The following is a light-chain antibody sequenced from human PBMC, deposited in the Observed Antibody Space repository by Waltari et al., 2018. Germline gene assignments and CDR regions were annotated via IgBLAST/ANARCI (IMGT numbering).Light chain of an antibody. CDR1: SSDVGGYNF. CDR2: DVT. CDR3: CSYVGGGTLV. J-gene: IGLJ2*01. Sequence: QSALTQPASVSGSPGQSITISCMGTSSDVGGYNFVSWYQQHPGKAPKLMIYDVTKRPSGVSKRVSGSKSGNTASLTISGLQAEDEADYYCCSYVGGGTLVFGGGTNVTVL. V-gene: IGLV2-23*02.